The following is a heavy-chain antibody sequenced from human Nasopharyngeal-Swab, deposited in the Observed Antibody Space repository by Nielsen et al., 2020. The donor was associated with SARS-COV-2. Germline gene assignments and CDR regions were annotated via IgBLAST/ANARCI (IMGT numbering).Heavy chain of an antibody. V-gene: IGHV3-49*03. Sequence: GESLKISGTASGFTFGDYAMSWFRQAPGKGLEGVGFIRSKAYGGTTEYAASVKGRFTISRDDSKSIAYLQMNSLKTEDTAVYYCTRDLEKSSSSYDYYYYYGMDVWGQGTTVTVSS. CDR2: IRSKAYGGTT. CDR1: GFTFGDYA. D-gene: IGHD6-6*01. J-gene: IGHJ6*02. CDR3: TRDLEKSSSSYDYYYYYGMDV.